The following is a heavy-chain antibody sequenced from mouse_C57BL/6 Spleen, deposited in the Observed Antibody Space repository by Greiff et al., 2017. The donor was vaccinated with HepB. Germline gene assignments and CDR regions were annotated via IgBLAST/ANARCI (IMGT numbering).Heavy chain of an antibody. D-gene: IGHD1-1*01. Sequence: QVQLQQPGAELVKPGASVKLSCKASGYTFTSYWMQWVKQRPGQGLEWIGEIDPSDSYTNYNQKFKGKATLTVDTSSSTAYMQLSSLTSEDSAVYYCARASYSYYGSTYYFDYWGQGTTLTVSS. CDR3: ARASYSYYGSTYYFDY. J-gene: IGHJ2*01. CDR1: GYTFTSYW. V-gene: IGHV1-50*01. CDR2: IDPSDSYT.